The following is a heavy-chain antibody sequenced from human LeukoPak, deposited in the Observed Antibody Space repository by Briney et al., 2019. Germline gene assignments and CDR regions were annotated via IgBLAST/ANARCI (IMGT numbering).Heavy chain of an antibody. CDR1: ADYFSDYY. V-gene: IGHV4-34*01. CDR3: ARDPYGGSYVDYYYYYYMDL. D-gene: IGHD3-16*01. J-gene: IGHJ6*03. Sequence: PSETLSLTCSVSADYFSDYYWSWIRQPPGKGLEWIGEINHSGSTNYNPSLKSRVTISVDTSKNQFPLKLSSVTAEDTAVYYCARDPYGGSYVDYYYYYYMDLWGKGTTVTISS. CDR2: INHSGST.